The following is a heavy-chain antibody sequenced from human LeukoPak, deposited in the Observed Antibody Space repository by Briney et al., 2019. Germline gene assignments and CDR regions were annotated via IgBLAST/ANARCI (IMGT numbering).Heavy chain of an antibody. CDR3: AKPSGYFGGYNRLGYYYYGMDV. Sequence: GSLRLSCAASGFTFSSYAMSWVRQAPGKGLEWVSAISGSGGSTYYADSVKGRFTISRDNSKNTLYLQMNSLRAEDTAVYYCAKPSGYFGGYNRLGYYYYGMDVWGQGTTVAVSS. V-gene: IGHV3-23*01. CDR1: GFTFSSYA. D-gene: IGHD5-24*01. CDR2: ISGSGGST. J-gene: IGHJ6*02.